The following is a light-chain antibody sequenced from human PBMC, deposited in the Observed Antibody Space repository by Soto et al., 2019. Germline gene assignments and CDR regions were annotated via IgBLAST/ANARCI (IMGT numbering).Light chain of an antibody. CDR1: SSDVGGYNY. Sequence: QSALTQPASVSGSPGQSITISCTGTSSDVGGYNYVSGYQQHPGKAPTLMIYDVSNRPSGVSNRFSGSKSGNTASLTISGLQAEDEADYYCSSYTSSSTLGVFGGGTKLTVL. V-gene: IGLV2-14*01. CDR2: DVS. J-gene: IGLJ2*01. CDR3: SSYTSSSTLGV.